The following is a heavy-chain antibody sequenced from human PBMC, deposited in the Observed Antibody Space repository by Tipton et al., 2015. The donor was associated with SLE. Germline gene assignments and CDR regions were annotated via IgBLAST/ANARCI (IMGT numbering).Heavy chain of an antibody. V-gene: IGHV4-34*01. D-gene: IGHD2-21*01. Sequence: TLSLTCAVSGGSFSGYPWTRIRHPPGQGLEWIGEIADTGGPNYNPSSKSRVTISLDTSKSQFSLLLNSLTAADTAVYYCSGGPFQHRPPGAYWGQGTFVTVS. J-gene: IGHJ4*02. CDR2: IADTGGP. CDR1: GGSFSGYP. CDR3: SGGPFQHRPPGAY.